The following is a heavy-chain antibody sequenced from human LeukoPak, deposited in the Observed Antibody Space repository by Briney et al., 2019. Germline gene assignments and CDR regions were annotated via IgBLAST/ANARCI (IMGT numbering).Heavy chain of an antibody. D-gene: IGHD6-6*01. CDR3: ARDYFGAARVGFDY. CDR2: ISAYNGNT. CDR1: GYTFTSYG. J-gene: IGHJ4*02. V-gene: IGHV1-18*01. Sequence: GASVKVSCKASGYTFTSYGISWVRQAPGQGLEWMGWISAYNGNTNYAQKLQGRVTMTTDTSTSTAYVELRSLRSDDTAVYYCARDYFGAARVGFDYWGQGTLVTVSS.